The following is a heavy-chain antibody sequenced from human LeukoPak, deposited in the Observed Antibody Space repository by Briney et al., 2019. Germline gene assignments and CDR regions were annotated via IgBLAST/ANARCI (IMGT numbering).Heavy chain of an antibody. V-gene: IGHV3-23*01. CDR2: ISGSGGSR. J-gene: IGHJ4*02. D-gene: IGHD6-19*01. CDR3: AKDRGKYSSGSYFDY. Sequence: PGGSLRLSRAVSGFTSNSYGMSWVRQIAGKGLEWVAAISGSGGSRYYADSVKGRFTISRDNSKNTLYLQMNSLRAEDTAVYYCAKDRGKYSSGSYFDYWGQGTLVTVSS. CDR1: GFTSNSYG.